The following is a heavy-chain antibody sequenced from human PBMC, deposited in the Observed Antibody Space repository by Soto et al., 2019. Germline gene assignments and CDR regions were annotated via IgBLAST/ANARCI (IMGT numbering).Heavy chain of an antibody. CDR3: ARDSSGNYDILTGYLNGFDY. CDR1: GYTFTGYY. Sequence: QVQLVQSGAEVKKPGASVKVSCKASGYTFTGYYMHWVRQAPGQGLEWMGWINPNSGGTNYAQKFQGRVTMTRDTYISTAYMELSRLRSDDTAVYYCARDSSGNYDILTGYLNGFDYWGQGTLVTVSS. CDR2: INPNSGGT. D-gene: IGHD3-9*01. V-gene: IGHV1-2*02. J-gene: IGHJ4*02.